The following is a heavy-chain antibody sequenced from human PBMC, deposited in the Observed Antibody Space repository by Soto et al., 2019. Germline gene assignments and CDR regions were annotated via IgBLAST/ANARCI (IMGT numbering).Heavy chain of an antibody. CDR3: ARSDHVDRYFDY. V-gene: IGHV1-18*01. J-gene: IGHJ4*02. Sequence: QVELVQSGHEVKKPGASVKVSCKASGYSFTNYAIGWVRQAPGQGLEWVGWISPFHGDTNYAQNFQGRITVTTDSSTSTAYMDLGRLRSDDTAVYYCARSDHVDRYFDYWGQGTRITVSS. CDR2: ISPFHGDT. D-gene: IGHD3-16*01. CDR1: GYSFTNYA.